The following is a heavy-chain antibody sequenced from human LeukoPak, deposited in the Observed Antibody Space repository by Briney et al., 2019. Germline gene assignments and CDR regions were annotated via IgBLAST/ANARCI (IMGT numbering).Heavy chain of an antibody. CDR2: IYYSGST. V-gene: IGHV4-30-4*01. J-gene: IGHJ4*02. D-gene: IGHD2-21*02. CDR1: GGSISSGDYY. CDR3: ARWVTAISGYFDY. Sequence: PSQTLSLTCTVSGGSISSGDYYWSWIRQPPGKGLEWVGYIYYSGSTYYNPSLKSRVTISVDTSKNQFSLELSSVTAADTAVYYCARWVTAISGYFDYWGQGTLVTVSS.